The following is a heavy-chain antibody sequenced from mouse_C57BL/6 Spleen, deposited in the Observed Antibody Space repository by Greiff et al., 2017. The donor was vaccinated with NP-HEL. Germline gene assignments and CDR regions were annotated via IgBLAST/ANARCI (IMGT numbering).Heavy chain of an antibody. CDR1: GYTFTSYW. CDR2: IDPYDSYT. V-gene: IGHV1-50*01. CDR3: ARWATVAPYDFDY. Sequence: QVQLQQPGAELVKPGASVKLSCKASGYTFTSYWMKWVKQRPGQGLEWIGEIDPYDSYTNYNQKFKGKATLTVDTSSSTAYMQLSSLTSEDSAVYYCARWATVAPYDFDYWGQGTTLTVSS. J-gene: IGHJ2*01. D-gene: IGHD1-1*01.